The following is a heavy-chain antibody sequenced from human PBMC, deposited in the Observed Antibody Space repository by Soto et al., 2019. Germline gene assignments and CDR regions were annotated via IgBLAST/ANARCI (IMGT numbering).Heavy chain of an antibody. J-gene: IGHJ4*02. CDR2: IWYDGSNK. CDR1: GFTFSSYG. Sequence: QVQLVESGGGVVQPGRSLRLSCAASGFTFSSYGMHWVRQAPGKGLEWVAVIWYDGSNKYYADSVKGRFTISRDNSKNTLDLQMNSQRAEDTAVYYCAREAYYSDILTGPLDYWGQGTLVTVSS. D-gene: IGHD3-9*01. CDR3: AREAYYSDILTGPLDY. V-gene: IGHV3-33*01.